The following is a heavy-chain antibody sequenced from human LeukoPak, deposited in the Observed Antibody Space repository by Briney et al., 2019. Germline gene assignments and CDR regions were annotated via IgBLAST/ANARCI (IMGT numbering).Heavy chain of an antibody. CDR3: AKVLRGIAAAGTLFDY. D-gene: IGHD6-13*01. CDR1: GFTFSSYA. CDR2: ISGSGGGT. V-gene: IGHV3-23*01. Sequence: GGSLRLSCAASGFTFSSYAMSWVRQAPGKGLEWVSGISGSGGGTYYADSVKGRFTISRDSLKNTLFLQMNSLRAEDTAIYYCAKVLRGIAAAGTLFDYWGQGALVTVSS. J-gene: IGHJ4*02.